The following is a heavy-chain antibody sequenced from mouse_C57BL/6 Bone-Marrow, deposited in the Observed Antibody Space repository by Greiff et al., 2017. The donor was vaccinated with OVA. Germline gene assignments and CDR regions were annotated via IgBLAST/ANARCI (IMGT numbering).Heavy chain of an antibody. J-gene: IGHJ2*01. CDR2: ISDGGSYT. CDR3: AREPYPWYYFDY. D-gene: IGHD6-5*01. CDR1: GFTFSSYA. Sequence: EVQGVESGGGLVKPGGSLKLSCAASGFTFSSYAMSWVRQTPEKRLAWVATISDGGSYTYYPDNVKGRFTISRDNAKNNLYLQMSHLKSEDTAMYYCAREPYPWYYFDYWGQGTTLTVSS. V-gene: IGHV5-4*01.